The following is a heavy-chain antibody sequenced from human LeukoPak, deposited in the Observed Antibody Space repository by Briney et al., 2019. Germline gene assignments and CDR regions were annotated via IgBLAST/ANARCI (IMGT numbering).Heavy chain of an antibody. CDR3: ARGGGDIAAARTDP. Sequence: ASVKVSCKASGYTFTGYYMHWVRQAPGQGLEWMGWINPNSGGTTYAQKFQGRVTMTRDTSISKAYMELSRLRSDDTAVYYCARGGGDIAAARTDPWGQGTLVTVSS. J-gene: IGHJ5*02. V-gene: IGHV1-2*02. CDR1: GYTFTGYY. CDR2: INPNSGGT. D-gene: IGHD6-13*01.